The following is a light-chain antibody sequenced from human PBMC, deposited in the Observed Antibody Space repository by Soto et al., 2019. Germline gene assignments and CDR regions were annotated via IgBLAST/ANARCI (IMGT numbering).Light chain of an antibody. Sequence: SVLTQPASVSGSPGQSITISCTGASSDVGGYNYVSWYQQHPGKAPKLMIYEVSNRPSGVSNRFSGSKSGNTASLTISGLQAEYFSDYSSSTYIYSITFLFGIGTKV. CDR1: SSDVGGYNY. CDR2: EVS. V-gene: IGLV2-14*01. CDR3: STYIYSITFL. J-gene: IGLJ1*01.